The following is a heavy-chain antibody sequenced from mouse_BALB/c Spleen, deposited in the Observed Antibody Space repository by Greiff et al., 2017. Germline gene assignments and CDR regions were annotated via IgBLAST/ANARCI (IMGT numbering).Heavy chain of an antibody. J-gene: IGHJ4*01. CDR2: ISNGGGST. V-gene: IGHV5-12-2*01. CDR3: ARGRSTMITTTGYYAMDY. CDR1: GFTFSSYT. Sequence: EVQVVESGGGLVQPGGSLKLSCAASGFTFSSYTMSWVRQTPEKRLEWVAYISNGGGSTYYPDTVKGRFTISRDNAKNTLYLQMSSLKSEDTAMYYCARGRSTMITTTGYYAMDYWGQGTSVTVSS. D-gene: IGHD2-4*01.